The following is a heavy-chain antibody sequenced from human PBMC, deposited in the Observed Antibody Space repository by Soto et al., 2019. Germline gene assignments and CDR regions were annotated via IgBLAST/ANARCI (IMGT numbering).Heavy chain of an antibody. V-gene: IGHV4-39*01. Sequence: SETLSLTCTVSGGSISSSSYYWGWIRQPPGKGLEWIGSIYYSGSTYYNPSLKSRVTISVDTSKNQFSLKLSSVTAADTAVYYCARHVTTVVTRKGWFDPWGQGTLVTAPQ. D-gene: IGHD4-17*01. CDR3: ARHVTTVVTRKGWFDP. J-gene: IGHJ5*02. CDR1: GGSISSSSYY. CDR2: IYYSGST.